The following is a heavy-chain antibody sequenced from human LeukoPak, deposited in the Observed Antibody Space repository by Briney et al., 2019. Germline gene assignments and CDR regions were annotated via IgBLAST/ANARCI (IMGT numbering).Heavy chain of an antibody. V-gene: IGHV1-8*01. CDR3: AKELKADGGNVLGYFHH. D-gene: IGHD4-23*01. CDR1: GYTFTSYD. CDR2: TNPNNGNQ. J-gene: IGHJ1*01. Sequence: ASVKVSCKASGYTFTSYDINWVRQATGQGLAWMGWTNPNNGNQGYAQNSQGRVTMTRKHSISTADMELSSVRSEGTAVYYCAKELKADGGNVLGYFHHWGQGTLVTVSS.